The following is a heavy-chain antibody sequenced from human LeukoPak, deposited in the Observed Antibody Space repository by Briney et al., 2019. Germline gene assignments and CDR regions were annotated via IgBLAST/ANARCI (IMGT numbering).Heavy chain of an antibody. V-gene: IGHV3-43*02. CDR1: GFTFHDYA. CDR3: ARESESSGWYDY. CDR2: ISEDGGST. D-gene: IGHD6-19*01. Sequence: PGGSLRLSCSASGFTFHDYAMHWVRQAPGKGLEWVSHISEDGGSTNYADSVRGRFTISRDNSKNFLYLQMSSLRSDDTALYYCARESESSGWYDYWGQGTLVTVSS. J-gene: IGHJ4*02.